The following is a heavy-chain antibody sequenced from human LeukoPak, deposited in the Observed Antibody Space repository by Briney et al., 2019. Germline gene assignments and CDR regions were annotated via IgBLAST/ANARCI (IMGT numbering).Heavy chain of an antibody. CDR3: AKDSRTYFKWLDP. V-gene: IGHV3-66*02. CDR1: EFSVGSNY. Sequence: GGSLRLSCAASEFSVGSNYMTWVRQAPGKGLEWVSLIYSGGSTYYADSVKGRFTISRDNSKNTLYLQMNSLRPEDTAVYYCAKDSRTYFKWLDPWGQGTLVTVSS. J-gene: IGHJ5*02. D-gene: IGHD6-13*01. CDR2: IYSGGST.